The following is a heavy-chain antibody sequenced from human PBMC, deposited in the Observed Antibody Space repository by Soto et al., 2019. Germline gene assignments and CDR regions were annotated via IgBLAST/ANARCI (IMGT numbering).Heavy chain of an antibody. CDR1: GFTFTTYA. V-gene: IGHV3-30*04. J-gene: IGHJ4*02. CDR3: ARDQCFGGGRSCYYFDF. Sequence: GGSLRLSCAASGFTFTTYAIHWVRQAPGKGLEWVAVISNDGRGKYYADSVKGRFTISRDNSKNTLYLQMNSLRSDDTAVYYCARDQCFGGGRSCYYFDFWGQGTMVTVSS. D-gene: IGHD2-15*01. CDR2: ISNDGRGK.